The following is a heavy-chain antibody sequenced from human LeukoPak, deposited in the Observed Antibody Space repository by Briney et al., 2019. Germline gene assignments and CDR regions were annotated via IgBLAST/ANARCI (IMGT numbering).Heavy chain of an antibody. D-gene: IGHD3-22*01. Sequence: PTGGSLRLSCAASGFTFSNYWMHWVRHAPGKGLVWVSRINTDGSRITYADSVKGRFTISRDNAMNTVYLQMNSLRAEDTAVYYCARVLSGSWDWFDPWGQGTLVTVSS. CDR3: ARVLSGSWDWFDP. CDR1: GFTFSNYW. V-gene: IGHV3-74*01. CDR2: INTDGSRI. J-gene: IGHJ5*02.